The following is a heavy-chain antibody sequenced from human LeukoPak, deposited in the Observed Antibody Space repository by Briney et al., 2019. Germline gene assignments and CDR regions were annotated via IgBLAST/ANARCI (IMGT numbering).Heavy chain of an antibody. CDR1: GFTFSSYA. V-gene: IGHV3-30*04. J-gene: IGHJ4*02. D-gene: IGHD1-1*01. CDR2: ISYDGSNK. CDR3: ARVSVWSGTTGDY. Sequence: GGSLRLSCAASGFTFSSYAMHWVRQAPGKGLEWVAVISYDGSNKYYADSVKGRFTISRDNSKNTLYLQMNSLRAEDTAVYYCARVSVWSGTTGDYWGQGTLVTVSS.